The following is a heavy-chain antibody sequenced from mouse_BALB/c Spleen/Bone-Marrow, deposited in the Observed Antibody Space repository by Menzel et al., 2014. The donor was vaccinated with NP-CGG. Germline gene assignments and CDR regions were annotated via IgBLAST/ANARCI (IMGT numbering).Heavy chain of an antibody. CDR3: ARALGDGYYYAMDY. CDR2: IDPSDSET. J-gene: IGHJ4*01. V-gene: IGHV1-69*02. Sequence: VQGVESGAELVKPGAPVKLSCKASGYTFTSYWMNWVKQRPGRGLEWIGRIDPSDSETHYNQKFKDKATLTVDKSSSTAYIQLSSLTSEDSAVYYRARALGDGYYYAMDYWGQGTSVTVSS. D-gene: IGHD2-3*01. CDR1: GYTFTSYW.